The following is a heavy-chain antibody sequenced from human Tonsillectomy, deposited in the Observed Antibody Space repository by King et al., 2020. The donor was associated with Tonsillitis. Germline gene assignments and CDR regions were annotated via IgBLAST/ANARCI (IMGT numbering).Heavy chain of an antibody. CDR3: ARYREYDTSGPAL. Sequence: VQLVESGGRLVEPGGSLRLSCEGSGFSFSSYAMSWVRQAPGKGLEWVSGISRSGGARFYAPSVKGRFTISRDNSENTLFLQMSSLRVDDSSLYYCARYREYDTSGPALWGRGTLVTGSS. V-gene: IGHV3-23*04. D-gene: IGHD2/OR15-2a*01. J-gene: IGHJ2*01. CDR1: GFSFSSYA. CDR2: ISRSGGAR.